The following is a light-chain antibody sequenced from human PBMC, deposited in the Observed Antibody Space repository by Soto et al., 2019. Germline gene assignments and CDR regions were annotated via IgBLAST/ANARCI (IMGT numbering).Light chain of an antibody. CDR3: SSYTTSTTLVV. CDR2: EVS. V-gene: IGLV2-14*01. J-gene: IGLJ3*02. Sequence: QSALTQPASVSGSPGQSITISCTGTSSDVGGYNYVSWYQQHPGKAPKLMIYEVSHRPSGVSDRFSGSKSGNTASLTISGXXXEDEADYYCSSYTTSTTLVVFGGGTKLTVL. CDR1: SSDVGGYNY.